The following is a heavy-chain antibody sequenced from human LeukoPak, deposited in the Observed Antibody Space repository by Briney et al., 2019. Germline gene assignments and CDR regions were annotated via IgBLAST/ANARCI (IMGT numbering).Heavy chain of an antibody. CDR2: IHYSGYT. CDR3: ARVLFSAFDI. V-gene: IGHV4-31*03. Sequence: SETLSLTCTVSGGSIINGGYYWSWIRQHPGKGLEWIGNIHYSGYTYYNPSLRSRLTISVDTSKKQFSLKLTSVTAADTAVYYCARVLFSAFDIWGQGTMVTVSS. J-gene: IGHJ3*02. CDR1: GGSIINGGYY.